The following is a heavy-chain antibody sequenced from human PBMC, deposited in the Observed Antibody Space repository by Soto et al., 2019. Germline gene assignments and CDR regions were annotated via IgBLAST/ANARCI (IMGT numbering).Heavy chain of an antibody. D-gene: IGHD2-8*01. Sequence: ASVKVSCKASGYPFSDNQIHWLRRAPGQGLEWMGRINPKSDDTNYAQKFQGWVTMTTDTSISTASMELTRLTSDDTAIYYCARGDSTDCSNGVCSFFYNHDMDVWGQGTTVTVSS. CDR3: ARGDSTDCSNGVCSFFYNHDMDV. CDR1: GYPFSDNQ. J-gene: IGHJ6*02. CDR2: INPKSDDT. V-gene: IGHV1-2*04.